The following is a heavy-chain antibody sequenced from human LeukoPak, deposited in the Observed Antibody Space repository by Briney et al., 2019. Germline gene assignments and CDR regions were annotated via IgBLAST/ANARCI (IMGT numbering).Heavy chain of an antibody. V-gene: IGHV4-39*01. CDR2: IYYRGST. D-gene: IGHD6-19*01. CDR1: GGSISSSSYY. Sequence: SETLSLTCTVSGGSISSSSYYWGWIRQPPGMGLEWIGSIYYRGSTYYNPSLKSRVTISVDTSKNQFSLKLSSVTAADTAVYYCARLTVAGTRIDYWGQGTLVTVSS. J-gene: IGHJ4*02. CDR3: ARLTVAGTRIDY.